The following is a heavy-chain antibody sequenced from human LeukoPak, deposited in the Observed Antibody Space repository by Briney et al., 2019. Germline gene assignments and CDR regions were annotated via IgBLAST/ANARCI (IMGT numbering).Heavy chain of an antibody. J-gene: IGHJ6*01. CDR3: AEPGFTMIGGG. Sequence: GGPLTLPCAASGLPFSSYSMNWVRQAPGKGLAWVSSISSSSSDIYYADSVQGRFTLSRDHAKNSLYLQMNRLSAEDTAVYFWAEPGFTMIGGGWGKGTTVTISS. CDR1: GLPFSSYS. D-gene: IGHD3-10*02. V-gene: IGHV3-21*01. CDR2: ISSSSSDI.